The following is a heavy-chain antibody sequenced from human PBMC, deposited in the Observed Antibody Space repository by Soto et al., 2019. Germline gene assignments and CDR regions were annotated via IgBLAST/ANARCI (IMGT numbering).Heavy chain of an antibody. V-gene: IGHV1-58*01. D-gene: IGHD6-19*01. J-gene: IGHJ6*02. CDR2: IVVGSGNT. Sequence: VKVSCKASGFTFTSSAVQWVRQARGQRLEWIGWIVVGSGNTNYAQKFQERVTITRDMSTSTAYMELSSLRSEDTAVYYCAAESPLAVAAPGYYYGMDVWGQGTTVTVSS. CDR3: AAESPLAVAAPGYYYGMDV. CDR1: GFTFTSSA.